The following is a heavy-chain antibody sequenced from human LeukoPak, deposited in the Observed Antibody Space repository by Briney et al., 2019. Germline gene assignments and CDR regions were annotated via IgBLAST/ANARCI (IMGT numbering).Heavy chain of an antibody. CDR1: GFSLSTSGVG. J-gene: IGHJ4*02. V-gene: IGHV2-5*01. CDR2: IYWNDDK. Sequence: SSPTLVNPTQTLTLTCTFSGFSLSTSGVGVGWIRQPPGKALEWLALIYWNDDKRYSPSLKSRLTITKDTSKNQVVLTMTNMDPVDTATYYCAHSPSIAARLPFDYWGQGTLVTVSS. D-gene: IGHD6-6*01. CDR3: AHSPSIAARLPFDY.